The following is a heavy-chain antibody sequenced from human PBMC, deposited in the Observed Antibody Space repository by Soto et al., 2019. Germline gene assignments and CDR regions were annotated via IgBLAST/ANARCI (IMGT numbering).Heavy chain of an antibody. CDR1: GFTFSSYS. V-gene: IGHV3-21*01. D-gene: IGHD6-6*01. CDR3: ARERYSSSPTPYNWFDP. J-gene: IGHJ5*02. Sequence: PGGSLRLSCAASGFTFSSYSMNWVRQAPGKGLEWVSSISSSSSYIYYADSVEGRFTISRDNAKNSLYLQMNSLRAEDTAVYYCARERYSSSPTPYNWFDPWGQGTLVTVS. CDR2: ISSSSSYI.